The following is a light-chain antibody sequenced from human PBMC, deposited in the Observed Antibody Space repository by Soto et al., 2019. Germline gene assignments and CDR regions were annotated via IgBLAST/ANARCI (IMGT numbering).Light chain of an antibody. Sequence: DIQLTQSPSILSASAGDTVTITCRASQSISSWLAWYQQKPGKAPRLLIYDASNLHSGVPSRFSGSGSGTEFTLTISSLQPDDFATYYCQQYMSYSRTFGQGTKVDIK. CDR3: QQYMSYSRT. J-gene: IGKJ1*01. CDR1: QSISSW. CDR2: DAS. V-gene: IGKV1-5*01.